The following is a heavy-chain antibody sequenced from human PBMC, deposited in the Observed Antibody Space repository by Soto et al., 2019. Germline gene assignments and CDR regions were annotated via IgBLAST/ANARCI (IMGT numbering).Heavy chain of an antibody. CDR2: ISAYNGNT. D-gene: IGHD6-13*01. V-gene: IGHV1-18*01. Sequence: QVQLVQSGAEVKKPGASVKVSCKASGYTFTSYGISWVRQAPGQGLEWMGWISAYNGNTNYAQKLQGRVTMTTGTSTSTAYMELRSLRSDDTAVYYCARDRAGSSWYGRYYGMDVWGQGTTVTVSS. CDR1: GYTFTSYG. J-gene: IGHJ6*02. CDR3: ARDRAGSSWYGRYYGMDV.